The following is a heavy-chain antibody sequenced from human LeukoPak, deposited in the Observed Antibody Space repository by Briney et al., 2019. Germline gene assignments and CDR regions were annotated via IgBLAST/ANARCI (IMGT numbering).Heavy chain of an antibody. D-gene: IGHD5-12*01. CDR2: INPNSGGT. V-gene: IGHV1-2*02. CDR3: ARVRSRVRYMSGYDLGSPNTEQNYYYYYMDV. CDR1: GYTFTGYY. Sequence: GASVKVSCRASGYTFTGYYMHWVRQAPGQGLEWMGWINPNSGGTNYAQKFQGRVTMTRDTSISTAYMELSRLRSDDTAVYYCARVRSRVRYMSGYDLGSPNTEQNYYYYYMDVWGKGTTVTVSS. J-gene: IGHJ6*03.